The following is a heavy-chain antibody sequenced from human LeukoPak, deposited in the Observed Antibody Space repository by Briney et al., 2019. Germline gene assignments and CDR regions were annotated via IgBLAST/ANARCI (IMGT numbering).Heavy chain of an antibody. CDR2: INSDGSST. D-gene: IGHD6-19*01. CDR1: GCTFSSYW. V-gene: IGHV3-74*01. J-gene: IGHJ4*02. Sequence: QPGGSLSLSCAACGCTFSSYWMHWVRQAPGKGLVWVSRINSDGSSTSYADSVKGRFTISRDNAKNTLYLQMNSLRAEDTAVYYCAGGWFALDYWGQGTLVTVSS. CDR3: AGGWFALDY.